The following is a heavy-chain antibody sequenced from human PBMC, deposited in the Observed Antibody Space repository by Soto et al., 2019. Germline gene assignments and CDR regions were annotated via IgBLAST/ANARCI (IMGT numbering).Heavy chain of an antibody. V-gene: IGHV1-3*04. D-gene: IGHD2-15*01. J-gene: IGHJ5*02. CDR2: INTGNGYT. CDR1: GYTFTSYG. Sequence: GASVKVSCKASGYTFTSYGISWVRQAPGQGLEWMGWINTGNGYTKYSQKFQARVTISRDTSASTVYLQLSSLRSADTAVYYCARGRGGYCAGGSCSEAWFDPWGQGTLVTVSS. CDR3: ARGRGGYCAGGSCSEAWFDP.